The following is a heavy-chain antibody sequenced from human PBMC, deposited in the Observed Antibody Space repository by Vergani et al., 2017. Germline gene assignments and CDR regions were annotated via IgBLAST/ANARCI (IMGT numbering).Heavy chain of an antibody. Sequence: EVELVQSGPEMRKPGESLKISCKGSEYSFGNYWIGWVRQMPGKGLEWMGIIHPADPDTRYSPSFQGQVTISVDKSISTAYLQRSSLRASDSAMYYCARLYGRDSSGSKYFDYWGQGTLVTVSS. V-gene: IGHV5-51*03. CDR3: ARLYGRDSSGSKYFDY. D-gene: IGHD3-22*01. CDR1: EYSFGNYW. J-gene: IGHJ4*02. CDR2: IHPADPDT.